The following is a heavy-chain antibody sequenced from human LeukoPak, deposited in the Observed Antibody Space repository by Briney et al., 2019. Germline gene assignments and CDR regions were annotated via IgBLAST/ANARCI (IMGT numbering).Heavy chain of an antibody. V-gene: IGHV1-18*01. J-gene: IGHJ5*02. CDR2: IYNGNT. Sequence: ASVKVSCKASGYSFTKFGISWVRQAPGRGLEWVGWIYNGNTKYTQSLQGRVTMTTDTSTSTAYMELRSLISDDTAVYYCARGSSGTEGFDPWGQGTLVSVCS. D-gene: IGHD6-19*01. CDR3: ARGSSGTEGFDP. CDR1: GYSFTKFG.